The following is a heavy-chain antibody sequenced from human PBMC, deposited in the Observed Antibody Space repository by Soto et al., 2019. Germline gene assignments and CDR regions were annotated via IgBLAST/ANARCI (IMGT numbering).Heavy chain of an antibody. Sequence: QVQLQESGPGLVKPSQTLSLTYTVSGGSISSGGYYWSWIRQHPGKGLEWIGYIYYSGSTYYNPSLKSRVTISVNTSKNQFSLKLSSVTAADTAVYYCAREGSYGTDRDYWGQGTLVTVSS. V-gene: IGHV4-31*03. CDR1: GGSISSGGYY. CDR2: IYYSGST. D-gene: IGHD5-18*01. J-gene: IGHJ4*02. CDR3: AREGSYGTDRDY.